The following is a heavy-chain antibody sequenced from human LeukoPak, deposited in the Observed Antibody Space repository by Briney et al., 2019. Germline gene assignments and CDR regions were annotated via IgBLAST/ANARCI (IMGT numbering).Heavy chain of an antibody. V-gene: IGHV4-4*07. D-gene: IGHD6-13*01. J-gene: IGHJ5*02. CDR1: GGSISSYY. Sequence: SETLSLTCTVSGGSISSYYWSWIRQPAGTGLEWIGRIYTSGSTNYNPSLTSRVTISVDKSKNQFSLKLSSVTAADTAVYYCAKASIAAAGWFDPWGQGTLVTVSS. CDR2: IYTSGST. CDR3: AKASIAAAGWFDP.